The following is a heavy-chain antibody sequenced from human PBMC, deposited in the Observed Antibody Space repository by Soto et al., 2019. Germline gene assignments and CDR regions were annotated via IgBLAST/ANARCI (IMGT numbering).Heavy chain of an antibody. Sequence: QVHLVQSGAEVKKPGTSVKVSCKASGYTFTSYGITWVRQAPGQGLEWMGWISAHNGNTDYAQKLQGRVIVTRDTSTSTAYMELRSLRSDDTAVYYCARGRYGDYWGQGALVTVSS. V-gene: IGHV1-18*01. D-gene: IGHD1-1*01. CDR1: GYTFTSYG. CDR3: ARGRYGDY. CDR2: ISAHNGNT. J-gene: IGHJ4*02.